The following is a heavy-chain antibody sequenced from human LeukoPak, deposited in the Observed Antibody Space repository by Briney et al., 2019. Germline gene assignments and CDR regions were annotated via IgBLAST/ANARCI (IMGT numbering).Heavy chain of an antibody. CDR2: INPSGGST. D-gene: IGHD2-15*01. V-gene: IGHV1-46*01. CDR1: GYTFTIYY. Sequence: ASVSVSCKASGYTFTIYYMHWVRQAPGQGGEWMGIINPSGGSTSYAQKFQGRGTMTRDMPTITVYMELSSLRSEDTAVYYCARDPPYCSGGSCYPSGHFDYCGQGTLVTVSS. J-gene: IGHJ4*02. CDR3: ARDPPYCSGGSCYPSGHFDY.